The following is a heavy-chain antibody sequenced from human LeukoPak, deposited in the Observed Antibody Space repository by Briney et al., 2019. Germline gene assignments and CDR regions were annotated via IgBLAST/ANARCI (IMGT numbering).Heavy chain of an antibody. J-gene: IGHJ6*02. CDR3: ASGWVPAAIYYYGMDV. CDR2: MNPNSGNT. Sequence: ASVKVSCKASGHTFTSYDINWVRQATGQGLEWMGWMNPNSGNTGYAQKFQGRVTMTRNTSISTAYMELSSLRSEDTAVYYCASGWVPAAIYYYGMDVWGQGTTVTVSS. D-gene: IGHD2-2*01. V-gene: IGHV1-8*01. CDR1: GHTFTSYD.